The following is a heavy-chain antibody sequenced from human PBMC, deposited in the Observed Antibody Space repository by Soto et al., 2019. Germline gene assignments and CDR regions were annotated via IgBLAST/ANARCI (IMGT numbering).Heavy chain of an antibody. Sequence: QLQLQESGPGLVKPSETLSLTCTVSGGSISSSSYYWGWIRQPPGKGLEWIGSIYYSGSTYYNPSHXXRXTXXVDTSTNQFSLKLSSVTAADTAVDYCARDSYGYLTWGQGTLVTVSS. CDR2: IYYSGST. CDR3: ARDSYGYLT. V-gene: IGHV4-39*02. CDR1: GGSISSSSYY. J-gene: IGHJ5*02. D-gene: IGHD5-18*01.